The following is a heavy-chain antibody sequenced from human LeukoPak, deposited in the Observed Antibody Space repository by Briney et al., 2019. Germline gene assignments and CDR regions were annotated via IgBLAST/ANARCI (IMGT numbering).Heavy chain of an antibody. CDR2: IKSKTDGGTA. D-gene: IGHD1-26*01. V-gene: IGHV3-15*01. CDR1: GFSLSTYW. Sequence: PGGSLRLSCAASGFSLSTYWMNWVRQAPGKGLEWVGRIKSKTDGGTADYAAPLKGRFIISRDDSKNTLYLQLNSLNTEDTAVYYCTTYTKLVGSSYHYYMDVWGKGTTVTISS. J-gene: IGHJ6*03. CDR3: TTYTKLVGSSYHYYMDV.